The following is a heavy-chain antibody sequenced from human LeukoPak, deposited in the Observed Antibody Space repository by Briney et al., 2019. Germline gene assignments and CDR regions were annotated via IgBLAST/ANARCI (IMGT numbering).Heavy chain of an antibody. CDR2: IYTSGST. V-gene: IGHV4-61*02. CDR1: GGSISSGVYS. Sequence: SETLSLTCAVSGGSISSGVYSWSWVRQPPGKGLEWIGRIYTSGSTNYNPSLKSRVTMSVDTSKNQFSLKLSSVTAADTAVYYCAREVTMVRGSFPYYYYYMDVWGKGTTVTISS. J-gene: IGHJ6*03. CDR3: AREVTMVRGSFPYYYYYMDV. D-gene: IGHD3-10*01.